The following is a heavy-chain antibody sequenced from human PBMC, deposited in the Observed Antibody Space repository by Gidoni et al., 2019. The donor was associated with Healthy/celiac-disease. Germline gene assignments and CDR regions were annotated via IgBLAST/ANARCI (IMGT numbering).Heavy chain of an antibody. CDR2: IIPIFGTA. V-gene: IGHV1-69*01. D-gene: IGHD3-10*01. CDR1: GGTFSSYA. Sequence: QVQLVQSGAEVKKPGSSVKVSCKASGGTFSSYAIPWVRQAPGQGLEWRGGIIPIFGTANYAQKFQGRVTITADESTSTAYMELSSLRSEDTAVYYCARDNDYYGSGSYYPYYFDYWGQGTLVTVSS. J-gene: IGHJ4*02. CDR3: ARDNDYYGSGSYYPYYFDY.